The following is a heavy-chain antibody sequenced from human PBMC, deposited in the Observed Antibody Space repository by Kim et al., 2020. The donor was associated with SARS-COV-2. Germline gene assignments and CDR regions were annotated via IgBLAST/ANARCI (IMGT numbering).Heavy chain of an antibody. Sequence: DSVKGRFTISRDNSKNTLYRQMNSLRAEDTAVYYCAKSHCGGGSCYAWDYWGQGTLVTVSS. D-gene: IGHD2-15*01. J-gene: IGHJ4*02. CDR3: AKSHCGGGSCYAWDY. V-gene: IGHV3-23*01.